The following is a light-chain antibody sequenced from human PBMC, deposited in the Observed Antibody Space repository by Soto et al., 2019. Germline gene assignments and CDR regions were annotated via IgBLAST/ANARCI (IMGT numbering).Light chain of an antibody. CDR3: CSYAGSTYV. CDR2: EVS. V-gene: IGLV2-23*02. CDR1: SSDVGSYNL. Sequence: QSALTQPASVSRSPGESITISCTGTSSDVGSYNLVSWYQQHPGKAPKLMIYEVSKRPSGVSNRFSGSKSGNTASLTISGLQAEDEADYYCCSYAGSTYVFGTGTKVTVL. J-gene: IGLJ1*01.